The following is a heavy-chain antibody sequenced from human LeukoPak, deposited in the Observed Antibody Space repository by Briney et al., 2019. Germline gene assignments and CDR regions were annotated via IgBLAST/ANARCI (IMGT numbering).Heavy chain of an antibody. D-gene: IGHD6-13*01. CDR3: ARFSIAASRSFLDY. J-gene: IGHJ4*02. Sequence: GGSLRLSCAASGFTFSSYSMNWVRQAPGKGLEWVSYISSSSSTIYYADSVKGRFTISRDNAKNSLYLQMNSLRAEDTAVYYCARFSIAASRSFLDYWGQGTLVTVSS. CDR1: GFTFSSYS. V-gene: IGHV3-48*04. CDR2: ISSSSSTI.